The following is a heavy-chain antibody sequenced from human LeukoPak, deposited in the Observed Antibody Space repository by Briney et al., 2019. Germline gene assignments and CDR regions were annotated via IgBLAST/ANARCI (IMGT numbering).Heavy chain of an antibody. CDR3: ARSGYYYDSSGPTKYYYYYMDV. Sequence: SVKVSCKASGGTFSSYAISWVRQAPGQGLEWMGGIIPIFGTANYAQKFQGRVTITADKSTSTAYMELSSLRSEDTAVYYCARSGYYYDSSGPTKYYYYYMDVWGKGTTVTISS. D-gene: IGHD3-22*01. CDR1: GGTFSSYA. CDR2: IIPIFGTA. V-gene: IGHV1-69*06. J-gene: IGHJ6*03.